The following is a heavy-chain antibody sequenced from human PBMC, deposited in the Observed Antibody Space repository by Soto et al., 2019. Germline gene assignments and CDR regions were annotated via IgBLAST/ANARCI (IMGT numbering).Heavy chain of an antibody. V-gene: IGHV4-61*01. CDR1: GGSVSSGSYY. D-gene: IGHD6-6*01. Sequence: QVQLQESGTGLVKPSETLSLTCTVSGGSVSSGSYYWSWIRQPPGKGLDLIGYIYYSGSTNYNPSLKSRDTISVDTSKNQFSLKLSSVTAADTAVYYCARVNSSSAYWGQGTLVTVSS. CDR2: IYYSGST. CDR3: ARVNSSSAY. J-gene: IGHJ4*02.